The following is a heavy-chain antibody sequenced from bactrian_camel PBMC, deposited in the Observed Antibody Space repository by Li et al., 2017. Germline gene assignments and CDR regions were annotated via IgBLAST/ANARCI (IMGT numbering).Heavy chain of an antibody. CDR3: ATSTCPDLWYCYKDSWCDPAKARYTS. CDR1: GFTFSNFA. J-gene: IGHJ4*01. CDR2: ILNDVSTT. D-gene: IGHD3*01. Sequence: HVQLVESGGGLVQPGGSLRLSCAASGFTFSNFAMSWVRQAPGKGLEWVSAILNDVSTTYCADSVKGRFTISRDNAKNTVYLQLNSLKPEDTAMYYCATSTCPDLWYCYKDSWCDPAKARYTSWGQGTQVTVS. V-gene: IGHV3S7*01.